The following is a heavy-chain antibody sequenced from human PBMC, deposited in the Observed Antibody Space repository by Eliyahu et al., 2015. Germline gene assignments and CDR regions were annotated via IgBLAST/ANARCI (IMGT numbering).Heavy chain of an antibody. CDR1: GYTFTSYY. CDR2: INPSGGST. D-gene: IGHD3-22*01. V-gene: IGHV1-46*03. J-gene: IGHJ6*02. CDR3: ARERVGSTMIVVVITNYYGMDV. Sequence: QVQLVQSGAEVKKPGASVKVSCKASGYTFTSYYXPWVRQAPGQGLEWMGIINPSGGSTSYAQKFQGRVTMTRDTSTSTVYMELSSLRSEDTAVYYCARERVGSTMIVVVITNYYGMDVWGQGTTVTVSS.